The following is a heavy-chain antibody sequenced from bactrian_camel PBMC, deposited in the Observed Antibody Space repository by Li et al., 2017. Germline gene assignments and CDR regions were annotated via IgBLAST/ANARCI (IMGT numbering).Heavy chain of an antibody. V-gene: IGHV3S40*01. CDR1: GFQFGDYP. J-gene: IGHJ4*01. CDR2: IAYDGWVS. D-gene: IGHD2*01. Sequence: VQLVESGGGQVQPGGSLRLSCIASGFQFGDYPMSWVRQGPGKDLEWLAQIAYDGWVSRYNDPAKGRFTISRDNAKNTVYLQMNSLKPEDTAMYYCAANFGPYCSGPYLARRANFLGQGTQVTVS.